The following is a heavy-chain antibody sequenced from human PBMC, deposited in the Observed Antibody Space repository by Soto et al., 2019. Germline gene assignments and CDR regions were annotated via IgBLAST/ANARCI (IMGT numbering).Heavy chain of an antibody. Sequence: LCGSSAVSRGSSSRGAHYWSWIRQDPGRCLEWIGYIYYSGSTYYNPSLKSRVTISVDTSKNQFSLKLSSVTAADTAVYYCARVVSGTYYYDTSGYYSAFDIWGQGTMVT. CDR3: ARVVSGTYYYDTSGYYSAFDI. CDR1: RGSSSRGAHY. V-gene: IGHV4-31*11. CDR2: IYYSGST. J-gene: IGHJ3*02. D-gene: IGHD3-22*01.